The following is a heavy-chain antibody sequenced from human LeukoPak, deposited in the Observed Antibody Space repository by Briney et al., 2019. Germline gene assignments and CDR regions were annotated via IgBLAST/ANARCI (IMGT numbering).Heavy chain of an antibody. Sequence: GGSLRLSCAASGFTFSSYGMHWVRQAPGKGLEWVAVIWYDGSNKYYADSVKGRFTISRDNSKNTLYPQMNSLGAEDTAVYYCARVKGIRWLVSEAGYWGQGTLVTVSS. D-gene: IGHD6-19*01. V-gene: IGHV3-33*01. J-gene: IGHJ4*02. CDR1: GFTFSSYG. CDR2: IWYDGSNK. CDR3: ARVKGIRWLVSEAGY.